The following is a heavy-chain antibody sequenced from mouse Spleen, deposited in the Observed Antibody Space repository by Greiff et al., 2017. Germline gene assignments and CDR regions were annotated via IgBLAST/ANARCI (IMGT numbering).Heavy chain of an antibody. Sequence: QVQLQQSGAELARPGASVKLSCKASGYTFTSYGISWVKQRTGPGLEWIGEIYPRSGNTYYNEKFKGKATLTADKSSSTAYMELRSLTSEDSAVYFCARLYYYGSSHWYFDVWGTGTTVTVSS. CDR2: IYPRSGNT. D-gene: IGHD1-1*01. V-gene: IGHV1-81*01. J-gene: IGHJ1*03. CDR1: GYTFTSYG. CDR3: ARLYYYGSSHWYFDV.